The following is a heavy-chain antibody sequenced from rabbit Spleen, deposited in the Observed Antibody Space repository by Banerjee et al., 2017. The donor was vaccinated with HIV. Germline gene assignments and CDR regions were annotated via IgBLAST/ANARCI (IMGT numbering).Heavy chain of an antibody. CDR2: IDGGSSGST. D-gene: IGHD2-1*01. Sequence: QEQLEESGGDLVKPGASLTLTCTASGFSFSSTYDMCWVRQAPGKGLEWIGCIDGGSSGSTYYASWAKGRFTISKTSSTTVTLQVTSLTAADTATYFCARDGDGANGRCWVDLWGQGTLVTVS. V-gene: IGHV1S45*01. J-gene: IGHJ3*01. CDR3: ARDGDGANGRCWVDL. CDR1: GFSFSSTYD.